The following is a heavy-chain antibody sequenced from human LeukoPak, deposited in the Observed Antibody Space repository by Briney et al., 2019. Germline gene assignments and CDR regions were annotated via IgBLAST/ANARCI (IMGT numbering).Heavy chain of an antibody. J-gene: IGHJ3*02. D-gene: IGHD3-3*01. CDR3: TSFGNRGNPDDAFDI. V-gene: IGHV1-2*06. CDR2: INPDSGGT. CDR1: GYTFTGYY. Sequence: ASVKFSCKASGYTFTGYYMHWVRQAPGQGLEWMGRINPDSGGTNYARKLQGRVTMTRDTSNSTAYMVLSRLRSDDTAVYYSTSFGNRGNPDDAFDIWGKGTMVTVSS.